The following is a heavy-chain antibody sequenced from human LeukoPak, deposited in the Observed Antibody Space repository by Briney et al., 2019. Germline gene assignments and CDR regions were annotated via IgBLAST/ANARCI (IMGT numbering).Heavy chain of an antibody. CDR2: ISSSSSYI. J-gene: IGHJ5*01. D-gene: IGHD3-22*01. V-gene: IGHV3-21*01. Sequence: GGFLRLSCAASGFTFSSYSMNWVRQAPGKGLEWVSSISSSSSYIYYADSVKGRFTISRDNAKNSLYLQMNSLRAEDSAVYYCATVMRGWLLPGFPQMADSWGQGTLVTVSS. CDR3: ATVMRGWLLPGFPQMADS. CDR1: GFTFSSYS.